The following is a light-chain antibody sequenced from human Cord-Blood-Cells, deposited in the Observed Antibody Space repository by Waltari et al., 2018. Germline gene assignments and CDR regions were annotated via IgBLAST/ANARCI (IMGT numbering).Light chain of an antibody. CDR2: GNG. V-gene: IGLV1-40*01. CDR3: QSYDSSLSGWV. Sequence: QSVLTQPPSVSGAPRQRVTISCTGSSSNIGAGYDVHWYQQLPGTAPKLLIYGNGNRSSGVPDRFSGSKSGTSASLAITGLQAEDEADYYCQSYDSSLSGWVFGGGTKLTVL. CDR1: SSNIGAGYD. J-gene: IGLJ3*02.